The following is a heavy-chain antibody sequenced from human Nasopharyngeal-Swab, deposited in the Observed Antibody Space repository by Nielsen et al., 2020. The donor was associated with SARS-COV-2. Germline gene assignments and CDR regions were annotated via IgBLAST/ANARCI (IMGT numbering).Heavy chain of an antibody. D-gene: IGHD1-26*01. J-gene: IGHJ3*02. CDR2: IIPIFGTA. CDR3: ARGGRGAGLVAFDI. CDR1: GGTFSSYA. Sequence: SVKVSCKASGGTFSSYAISWVRQAPGQGLEWMGGIIPIFGTANYAQKFQGRVTITADESTSTAYMELSSLRSEDTAVYYCARGGRGAGLVAFDIWGQGTMVTVSS. V-gene: IGHV1-69*13.